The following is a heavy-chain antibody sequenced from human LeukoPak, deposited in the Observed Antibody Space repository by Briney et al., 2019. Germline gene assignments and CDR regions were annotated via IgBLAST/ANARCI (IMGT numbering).Heavy chain of an antibody. Sequence: SETLSLTCTVSGGSISSSSNYWGWIRQPPGKGLEWIGTIYSTGNTYYNPSLKSRLTISVGTSKNQFSLKLSSVTAADTAVYYCARGGESGYDTWGQGSLVTVSS. CDR1: GGSISSSSNY. CDR2: IYSTGNT. D-gene: IGHD5-12*01. V-gene: IGHV4-39*01. CDR3: ARGGESGYDT. J-gene: IGHJ5*02.